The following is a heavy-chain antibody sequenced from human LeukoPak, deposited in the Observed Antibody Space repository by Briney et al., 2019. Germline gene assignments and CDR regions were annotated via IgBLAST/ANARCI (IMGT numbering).Heavy chain of an antibody. D-gene: IGHD4-23*01. J-gene: IGHJ4*02. V-gene: IGHV5-51*01. Sequence: GESLQISCQGSGSSFSTYWIAWVRQMPGKGLEWMGIIYPGHSDTRYSPSFQGQVTISADKSISTAYLQWSSLKASDTAMYYCVRRGYGGPSPYFDYWGQGILVTVSS. CDR3: VRRGYGGPSPYFDY. CDR1: GSSFSTYW. CDR2: IYPGHSDT.